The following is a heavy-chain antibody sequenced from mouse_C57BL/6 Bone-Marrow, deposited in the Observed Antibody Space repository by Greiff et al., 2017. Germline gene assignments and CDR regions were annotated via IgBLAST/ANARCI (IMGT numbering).Heavy chain of an antibody. D-gene: IGHD1-1*01. CDR1: GYTFTDYE. J-gene: IGHJ2*01. CDR3: TREGYYYGSNCYFDY. V-gene: IGHV1-15*01. Sequence: QVQLQQSGAELVRPGASVTLSCKASGYTFTDYEMHWVKQTPVHGLEWIGAIDPETGGTAYNQKFKGKAILTADKSSSTAYMELRSLTSEDSAVYYYTREGYYYGSNCYFDYWGQGTTLTVSS. CDR2: IDPETGGT.